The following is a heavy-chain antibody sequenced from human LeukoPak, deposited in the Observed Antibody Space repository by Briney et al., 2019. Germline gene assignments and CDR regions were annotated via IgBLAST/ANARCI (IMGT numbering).Heavy chain of an antibody. Sequence: GGSLRLSCAASGSTFSSYSMNWVRQAPGKGLEWVSSISSSSSYIYYADSVKGRFTISRDNAKNSLYLQMNSLRAEDTAVYYCARGFHRYNYDSGAYSVYWGQGTLVTVSS. CDR2: ISSSSSYI. J-gene: IGHJ4*02. CDR3: ARGFHRYNYDSGAYSVY. D-gene: IGHD3-22*01. CDR1: GSTFSSYS. V-gene: IGHV3-21*01.